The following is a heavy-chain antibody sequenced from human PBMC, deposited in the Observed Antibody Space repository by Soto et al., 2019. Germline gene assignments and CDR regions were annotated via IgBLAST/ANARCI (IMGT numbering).Heavy chain of an antibody. J-gene: IGHJ6*02. CDR1: GGSFSGYY. D-gene: IGHD3-3*01. CDR2: INHSGST. V-gene: IGHV4-34*01. CDR3: ARNVLRFLEWPRAGYYYYYGIDV. Sequence: SETLSLTCADYGGSFSGYYWSWIRQPPGKGLEWIGEINHSGSTNYNPSLKSRVTISVDTSKNQFSLKLSSVTAADTAVYYCARNVLRFLEWPRAGYYYYYGIDVWGQGTTVTVSS.